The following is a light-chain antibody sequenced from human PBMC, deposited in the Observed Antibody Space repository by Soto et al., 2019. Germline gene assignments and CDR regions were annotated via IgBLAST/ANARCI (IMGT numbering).Light chain of an antibody. CDR1: QGITYF. CDR3: QQYYAYSRT. V-gene: IGKV1-16*02. CDR2: GAS. J-gene: IGKJ1*01. Sequence: DIQMTQSPSSLSASVGDRVTITCRASQGITYFLAWLQQKPGKAPKSLIHGASSLQSGVPSKFSGIGSGSDFTLTIVNLKPEDFATYYCQQYYAYSRTFGQGTKVEMK.